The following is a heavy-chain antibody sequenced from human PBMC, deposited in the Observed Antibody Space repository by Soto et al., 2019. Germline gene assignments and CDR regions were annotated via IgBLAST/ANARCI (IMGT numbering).Heavy chain of an antibody. CDR1: GFTFSSYW. CDR2: INQDGSDT. J-gene: IGHJ4*02. Sequence: PGGSLRLSCAASGFTFSSYWMSWVRQAPGKGLEWVAHINQDGSDTYYVDSVKGRFTISRDNAKNSLYLQMNGLRAEDTAIYYCVRLPRSAENYWGQGTLVTVSS. CDR3: VRLPRSAENY. V-gene: IGHV3-7*01. D-gene: IGHD6-19*01.